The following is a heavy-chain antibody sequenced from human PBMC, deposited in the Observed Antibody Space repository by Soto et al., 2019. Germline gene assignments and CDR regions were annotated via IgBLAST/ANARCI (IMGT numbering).Heavy chain of an antibody. CDR3: ARNWNHGWRAPYYYGMDV. V-gene: IGHV1-2*02. Sequence: VASVKVSCKASGYTFTGYYMHWVRQAPGQGLEWMGWINPNSGGTNYAQKFQGRVTMTRDTSISTAYMELSRLRSDDTAVYYCARNWNHGWRAPYYYGMDVWGQGXTVTVSS. CDR2: INPNSGGT. J-gene: IGHJ6*02. D-gene: IGHD1-1*01. CDR1: GYTFTGYY.